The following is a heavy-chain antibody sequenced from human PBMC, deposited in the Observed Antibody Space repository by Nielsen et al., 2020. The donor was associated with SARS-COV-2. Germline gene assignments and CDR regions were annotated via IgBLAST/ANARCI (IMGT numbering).Heavy chain of an antibody. J-gene: IGHJ4*02. CDR1: GFTFSSYA. V-gene: IGHV3-23*01. CDR2: ISGSGGST. CDR3: AKDLDYEFYFDY. Sequence: GESLKISCAASGFTFSSYAMSWVRQAPGKGLEWVSAISGSGGSTYYADSVKGRFTISRDNSKNTLYLQMNSLRAEDTAVYYCAKDLDYEFYFDYWGQGTLVTVSS. D-gene: IGHD4-17*01.